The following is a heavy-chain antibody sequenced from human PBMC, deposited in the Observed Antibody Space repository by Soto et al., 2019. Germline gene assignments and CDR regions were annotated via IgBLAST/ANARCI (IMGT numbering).Heavy chain of an antibody. CDR2: ISAYNGNT. CDR1: GYTFTTYG. CDR3: ARVFFRLFAFDI. Sequence: QVQLVQSGGEVKKPGASVKVSCKASGYTFTTYGISWVRQAPGQGLEWMGWISAYNGNTSYAQKLQGRVTMTTDTSTSTAYMELRSVRSADTAVYYCARVFFRLFAFDIWGQGTMVTVSS. V-gene: IGHV1-18*01. D-gene: IGHD3-22*01. J-gene: IGHJ3*02.